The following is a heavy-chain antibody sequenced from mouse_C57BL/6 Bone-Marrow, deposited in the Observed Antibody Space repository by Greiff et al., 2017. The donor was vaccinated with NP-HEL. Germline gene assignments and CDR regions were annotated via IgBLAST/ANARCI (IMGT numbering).Heavy chain of an antibody. D-gene: IGHD4-1*01. Sequence: EVQLQESGPGLVKPSQSLSLTCSVTGYSITSGYYWNWIRQFPGNKLEWMGYISYDGSNNYNPSLKNRISITRDTSKNQFFLKLNSVTTEDTATYYCASDRHWGYFDYWGQGTTLTVSS. J-gene: IGHJ2*01. CDR1: GYSITSGYY. V-gene: IGHV3-6*01. CDR2: ISYDGSN. CDR3: ASDRHWGYFDY.